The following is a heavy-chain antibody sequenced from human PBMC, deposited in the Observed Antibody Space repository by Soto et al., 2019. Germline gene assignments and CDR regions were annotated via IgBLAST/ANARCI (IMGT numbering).Heavy chain of an antibody. CDR2: IDPSDSYT. V-gene: IGHV5-10-1*01. D-gene: IGHD2-2*02. CDR3: ARSLYRSRTSCYSHGMDV. Sequence: GESLKISCNGSGYSFTSYWISWVRQMPGKGLEWMGRIDPSDSYTNYSPSFQGHVTISADKSISTAYLQWSSLKASDTAMYYCARSLYRSRTSCYSHGMDVWGQGTKVTVYS. CDR1: GYSFTSYW. J-gene: IGHJ6*02.